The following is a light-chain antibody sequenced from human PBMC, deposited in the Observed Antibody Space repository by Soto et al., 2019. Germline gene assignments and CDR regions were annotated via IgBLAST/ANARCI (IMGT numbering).Light chain of an antibody. Sequence: DIQMTQSPSSLSASVGDRVTITCRASQSITNSLNWYQHKPGKAPTLVVYAASSLQSGVPSRFSGSGSGTDFTLTISSRQPEDFATYFCQQGHSMPFTFGPGTKVDIK. V-gene: IGKV1-39*01. CDR2: AAS. CDR3: QQGHSMPFT. J-gene: IGKJ3*01. CDR1: QSITNS.